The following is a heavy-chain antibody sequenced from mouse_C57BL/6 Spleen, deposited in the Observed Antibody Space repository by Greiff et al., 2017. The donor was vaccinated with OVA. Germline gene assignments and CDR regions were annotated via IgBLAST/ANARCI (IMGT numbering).Heavy chain of an antibody. D-gene: IGHD2-4*01. CDR2: IYPGSGST. Sequence: QVHVKQSGAELVKPGASVKMSCKASGYTFTSYWITWVKQRPGQGLEWIGDIYPGSGSTNYNEKFKSKATLTVDTSSSTAYMQLSSLTSEDSAVYYCAREGYYDYDGLGAMDYWGQGTSVTVSS. V-gene: IGHV1-55*01. J-gene: IGHJ4*01. CDR3: AREGYYDYDGLGAMDY. CDR1: GYTFTSYW.